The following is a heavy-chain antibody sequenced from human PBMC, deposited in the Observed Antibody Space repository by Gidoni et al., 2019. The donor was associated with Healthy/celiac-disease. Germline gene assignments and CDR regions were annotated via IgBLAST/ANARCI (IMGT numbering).Heavy chain of an antibody. D-gene: IGHD3-10*01. CDR1: GGSFSGSY. J-gene: IGHJ6*02. Sequence: QVHLQQCGAGLLTPSETLSLTCAVHGGSFSGSYWSWIRQPPGKGLEWIGEINHSGSTNYNPSLKSRVTISVDTSKNQFSLKLSSVTAADTAVYYCARVSYGSGRSEAGYGMDVWGQGTTVTVSS. CDR3: ARVSYGSGRSEAGYGMDV. CDR2: INHSGST. V-gene: IGHV4-34*01.